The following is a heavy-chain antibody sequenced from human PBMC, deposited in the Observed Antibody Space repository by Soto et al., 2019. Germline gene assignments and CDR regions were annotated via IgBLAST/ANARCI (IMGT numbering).Heavy chain of an antibody. J-gene: IGHJ4*02. CDR1: GGSISRYY. CDR2: IYYSGRT. CDR3: PRERRLWASYRNTRSYYCDY. V-gene: IGHV4-59*01. Sequence: PSEALSLNCTVSGGSISRYYWRWIPSPPRKVLECIGYIYYSGRTNYNPSLKSLFTISVDTSKNQFSLKLSSVTASDTAVYYCPRERRLWASYRNTRSYYCDYWEKGT. D-gene: IGHD3-16*02.